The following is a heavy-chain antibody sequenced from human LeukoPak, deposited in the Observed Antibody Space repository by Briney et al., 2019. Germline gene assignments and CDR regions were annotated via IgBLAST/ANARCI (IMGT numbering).Heavy chain of an antibody. CDR3: ARGTLGKQWLALDY. J-gene: IGHJ4*02. CDR2: ISGSGGST. D-gene: IGHD6-19*01. CDR1: GFTFSSYD. Sequence: GGSLRLSCAASGFTFSSYDMSWVRQAPGKGLEWVSAISGSGGSTYYADSVKGRFTISRDSSKNTLYLQMNSLRVEDTAVYYCARGTLGKQWLALDYWGQGTLVTVSS. V-gene: IGHV3-23*01.